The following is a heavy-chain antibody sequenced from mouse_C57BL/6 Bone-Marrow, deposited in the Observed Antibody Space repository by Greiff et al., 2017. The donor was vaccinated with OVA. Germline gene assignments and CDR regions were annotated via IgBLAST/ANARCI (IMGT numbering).Heavy chain of an antibody. Sequence: VQLQQPGAELVMPGASVKLSCKASGYTFTSYWMHWVKQRPGQGLEWIGEIDPSDSYTNYNQKFKGKSTLTVDKSSSTAYMQLSSLTSEDSAVYYCARIGMGYYYYSYYFDYWGQGTTLTVSS. V-gene: IGHV1-69*01. CDR1: GYTFTSYW. J-gene: IGHJ2*01. CDR2: IDPSDSYT. CDR3: ARIGMGYYYYSYYFDY. D-gene: IGHD1-1*01.